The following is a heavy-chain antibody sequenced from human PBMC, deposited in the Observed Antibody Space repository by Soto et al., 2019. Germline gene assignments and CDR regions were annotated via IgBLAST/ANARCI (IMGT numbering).Heavy chain of an antibody. Sequence: GESLKISCAASGFTFSSYAMSWVRQAPGKGLEWVSAISGSGGSTYYADSVKGRFTISRDNSKNTPYLQMNSLRAEDTAVYYCATGSSSSGEYYYYGMDVWGQGTTVTVSS. D-gene: IGHD6-6*01. V-gene: IGHV3-23*01. CDR1: GFTFSSYA. J-gene: IGHJ6*02. CDR3: ATGSSSSGEYYYYGMDV. CDR2: ISGSGGST.